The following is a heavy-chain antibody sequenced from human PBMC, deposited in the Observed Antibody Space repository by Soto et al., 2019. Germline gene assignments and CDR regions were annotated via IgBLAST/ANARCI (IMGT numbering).Heavy chain of an antibody. CDR3: ARGGDILTGSRKEGNCFDP. V-gene: IGHV1-46*01. CDR2: INPSGGST. Sequence: QVQLVQSGAEVKKPGASVKVSCKASGYTFTSYYMNWVRQAPGQGFEWMGIINPSGGSTSYAQKLQGRVTMTRDTSTSTVYMELSRLRSEDTAVYYCARGGDILTGSRKEGNCFDPWGQGPLVTVAS. J-gene: IGHJ5*02. D-gene: IGHD3-9*01. CDR1: GYTFTSYY.